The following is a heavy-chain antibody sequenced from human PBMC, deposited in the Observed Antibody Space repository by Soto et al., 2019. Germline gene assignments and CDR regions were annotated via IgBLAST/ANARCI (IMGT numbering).Heavy chain of an antibody. D-gene: IGHD2-15*01. V-gene: IGHV1-69*13. CDR2: IIPIFGTA. J-gene: IGHJ6*02. Sequence: ASVKVSCKASGGTFSSYAISWVRQAPGQGLEWMGGIIPIFGTATYAQKFQGRVTITADESTSTAYMELSSLRSEDTAVYYCARVRDREVAAIPFYGMDVWGQGTTVTVSS. CDR3: ARVRDREVAAIPFYGMDV. CDR1: GGTFSSYA.